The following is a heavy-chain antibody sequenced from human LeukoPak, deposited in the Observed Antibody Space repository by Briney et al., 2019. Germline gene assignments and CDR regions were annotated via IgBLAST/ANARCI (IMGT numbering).Heavy chain of an antibody. CDR1: GFTFSNAW. CDR2: IKSKTDGGTT. D-gene: IGHD3-16*02. Sequence: KSGGSLRLSCAASGFTFSNAWMSWVRQAPGKGLEWVGRIKSKTDGGTTEYVARLKGRFTISRDNSKNTLYLRMNSMKTDDTAVYYGTTDFPYDYVWGSYLTFDYWGQGTLVTVSS. V-gene: IGHV3-15*01. J-gene: IGHJ4*02. CDR3: TTDFPYDYVWGSYLTFDY.